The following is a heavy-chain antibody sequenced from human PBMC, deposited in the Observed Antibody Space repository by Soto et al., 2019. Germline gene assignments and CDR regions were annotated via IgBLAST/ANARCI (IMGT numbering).Heavy chain of an antibody. V-gene: IGHV1-8*02. CDR1: GYTFTDYD. J-gene: IGHJ4*02. D-gene: IGHD6-19*01. Sequence: QVQLVQSGAEVRKPGASVKVSCKTSGYTFTDYDINWVRQAPGQGLEWVGRMNPNSGRTDYAQKLEGRVTMTRDISISTAYMELSSLVYDDTAVYFCSTWGRNGWYTGFFWGQGTLVTVSS. CDR3: STWGRNGWYTGFF. CDR2: MNPNSGRT.